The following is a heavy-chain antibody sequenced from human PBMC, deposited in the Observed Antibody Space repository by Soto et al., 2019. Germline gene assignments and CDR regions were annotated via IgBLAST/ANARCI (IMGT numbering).Heavy chain of an antibody. J-gene: IGHJ6*02. D-gene: IGHD3-10*01. CDR2: ISSSGSTI. V-gene: IGHV3-48*03. Sequence: GGSLRLSCAASGFTFSSYEMNWVRQAPGKGLEWVSYISSSGSTIYYADSVKGRFTTSRDNAKNSLYLQMNSLRAEDTAVYYCARELLSYYYYYGMDVWGQGTTVTVSS. CDR3: ARELLSYYYYYGMDV. CDR1: GFTFSSYE.